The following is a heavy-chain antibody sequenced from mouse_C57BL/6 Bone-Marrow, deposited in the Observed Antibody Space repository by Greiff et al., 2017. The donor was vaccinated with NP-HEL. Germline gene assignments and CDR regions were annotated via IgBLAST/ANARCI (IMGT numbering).Heavy chain of an antibody. D-gene: IGHD1-1*01. J-gene: IGHJ2*01. Sequence: EVQRVESGGGLVKPGGSLKLSCAASGFTFSSYAMSWVRQTPEKRLEWVATISDGGSYTYYPDNVKGRFTISRDNAKNNLYLQMSHLKSEDKARYYCERDPYYYGSSHLDYWGQGTTLTVSS. CDR2: ISDGGSYT. CDR3: ERDPYYYGSSHLDY. CDR1: GFTFSSYA. V-gene: IGHV5-4*01.